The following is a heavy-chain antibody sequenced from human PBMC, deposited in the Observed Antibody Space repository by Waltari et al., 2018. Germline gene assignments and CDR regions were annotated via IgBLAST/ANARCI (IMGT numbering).Heavy chain of an antibody. J-gene: IGHJ3*01. Sequence: QVQLVESGGGVVQPGRSLRLSCAASGFDFNLNSMHWVRQAPGEGLDWVAVISHDGGNEYYADSVKGRFTVSRDNSKTTLSLQMTSLRAEDTAVYYCARPKRGYSSYPDAFDVWGQGTMVTVSS. CDR3: ARPKRGYSSYPDAFDV. V-gene: IGHV3-30-3*01. D-gene: IGHD6-19*01. CDR1: GFDFNLNS. CDR2: ISHDGGNE.